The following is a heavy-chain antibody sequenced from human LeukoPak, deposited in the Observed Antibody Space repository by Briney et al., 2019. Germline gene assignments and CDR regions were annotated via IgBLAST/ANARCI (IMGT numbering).Heavy chain of an antibody. D-gene: IGHD1-26*01. CDR3: ARVPDGSTQFDY. CDR2: IYYSGST. J-gene: IGHJ4*02. V-gene: IGHV4-39*07. CDR1: GGSISSSSYY. Sequence: SETLSLTCTVSGGSISSSSYYWGWIRQPPGKGLEWIGSIYYSGSTYYNPSPKSRVTISVDTSKNQFSLKLSSVTAADTAVYYCARVPDGSTQFDYWGQGTLVTVSS.